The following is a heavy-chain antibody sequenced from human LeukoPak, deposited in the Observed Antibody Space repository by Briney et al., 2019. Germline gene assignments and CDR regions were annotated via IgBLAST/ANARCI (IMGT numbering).Heavy chain of an antibody. D-gene: IGHD3-22*01. J-gene: IGHJ5*02. V-gene: IGHV1-2*02. CDR1: GYTFTGYY. CDR3: ARDYAYYYDSSGYYREINWFDP. CDR2: INPNSGGT. Sequence: GASVKVSCKASGYTFTGYYMHWVRQAPGQGLEWMGWINPNSGGTNYAQKFQGRVTMTRDTSISTAYMELSRLRSDDTAVCYCARDYAYYYDSSGYYREINWFDPWGQGTLVTVSS.